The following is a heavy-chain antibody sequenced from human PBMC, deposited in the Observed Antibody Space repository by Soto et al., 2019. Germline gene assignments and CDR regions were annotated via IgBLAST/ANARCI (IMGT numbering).Heavy chain of an antibody. CDR2: IYYTGST. J-gene: IGHJ4*02. D-gene: IGHD2-21*02. CDR1: GVSISSGDYY. CDR3: ARDRAAGGHSVYFDY. Sequence: SETLSLTCAVSGVSISSGDYYWSWIRQPPGKGLEWIGYIYYTGSTYYNPSLKSRLSLSVDTSKNQFSLRLSSVTAADTAVYYCARDRAAGGHSVYFDYWGQGSLVTVSS. V-gene: IGHV4-30-4*01.